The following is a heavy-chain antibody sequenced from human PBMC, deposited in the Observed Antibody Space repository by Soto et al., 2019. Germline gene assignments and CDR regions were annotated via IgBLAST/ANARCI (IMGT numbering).Heavy chain of an antibody. V-gene: IGHV3-7*01. D-gene: IGHD3-16*02. CDR1: GFTFSSYW. CDR2: IKQDGSEN. Sequence: EVQLVESGGGLVQPGGSLRLSCAASGFTFSSYWMSWVRQAPGKGLEWVANIKQDGSENYYVDSVKGRFTISRDNAKNSLYLQMNSLRAEDTAVYYCARGSSSLGELSFFDYWGQGTLVTVSS. J-gene: IGHJ4*02. CDR3: ARGSSSLGELSFFDY.